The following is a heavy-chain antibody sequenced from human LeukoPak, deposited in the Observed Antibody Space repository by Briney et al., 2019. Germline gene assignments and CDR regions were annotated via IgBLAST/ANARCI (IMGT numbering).Heavy chain of an antibody. V-gene: IGHV3-53*01. CDR2: IYSAGST. CDR3: ARVHRYASSWDSLDY. D-gene: IGHD2-2*01. J-gene: IGHJ4*02. CDR1: GFNVSGNY. Sequence: GGSLRLSCAASGFNVSGNYMSWVRQAPGKGLEWVSIIYSAGSTHYSDSVKGRFTISRDNAKNSLYLQMNSLRAEDTAFYHCARVHRYASSWDSLDYWGQGTLVTVSS.